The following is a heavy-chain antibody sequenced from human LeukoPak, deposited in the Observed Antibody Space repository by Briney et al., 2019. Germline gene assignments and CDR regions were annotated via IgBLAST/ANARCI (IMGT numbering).Heavy chain of an antibody. CDR2: IKPDGSEK. J-gene: IGHJ3*02. Sequence: GGCLRLSCAASAFTFRTYWMSWVRQAPGKGLEWVAMIKPDGSEKYYVDSVKGLFTISRDNAKNSLYLQMNSLRAEDTAVYYCARHDGDGFDIWGQGTMVTVAS. D-gene: IGHD3-16*01. CDR1: AFTFRTYW. V-gene: IGHV3-7*02. CDR3: ARHDGDGFDI.